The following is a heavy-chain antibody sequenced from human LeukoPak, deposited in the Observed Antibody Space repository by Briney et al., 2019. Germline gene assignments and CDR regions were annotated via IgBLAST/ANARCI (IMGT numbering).Heavy chain of an antibody. CDR3: ARDTRLAPSYYFDY. V-gene: IGHV3-11*01. CDR1: GFTFSDYY. Sequence: PGGSLRLSCAASGFTFSDYYMSWLRQAPGKGLEWVSYISSSGSTIYYADSVKGRFTISRDNAKNSLYLQMNSLRAEDTAVYYCARDTRLAPSYYFDYWGQGTLVTVSS. J-gene: IGHJ4*02. CDR2: ISSSGSTI. D-gene: IGHD6-6*01.